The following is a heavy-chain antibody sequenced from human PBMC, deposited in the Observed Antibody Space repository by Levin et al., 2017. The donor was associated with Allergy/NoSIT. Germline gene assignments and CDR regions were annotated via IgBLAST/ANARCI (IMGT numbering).Heavy chain of an antibody. V-gene: IGHV4-61*01. J-gene: IGHJ4*02. CDR1: GGSVSSGSYY. CDR3: ARYSNPIDY. D-gene: IGHD4-11*01. CDR2: IFYSGST. Sequence: SQTLSLTCTVSGGSVSSGSYYWTWIRQPPGKGLEWIGYIFYSGSTNYNPSLKSRVTISVDTSNNQFSLNLTSVTAADTAMYFCARYSNPIDYWGQGTLVTVSS.